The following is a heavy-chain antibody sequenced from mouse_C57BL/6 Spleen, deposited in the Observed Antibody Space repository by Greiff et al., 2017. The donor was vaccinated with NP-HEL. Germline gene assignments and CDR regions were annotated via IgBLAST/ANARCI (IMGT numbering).Heavy chain of an antibody. Sequence: VQLQQSGAELVMPGASVKLSCKASGYTFTSYWMHWVKQRPGQGLEWIGGIDPSDSYTNYNQKFKGKSTLTVDKSSSTAYMQPSSLTSEDAAVYYCARITTVVAEYAMDYWGQGTSVTVSS. CDR1: GYTFTSYW. CDR3: ARITTVVAEYAMDY. V-gene: IGHV1-69*01. CDR2: IDPSDSYT. D-gene: IGHD1-1*01. J-gene: IGHJ4*01.